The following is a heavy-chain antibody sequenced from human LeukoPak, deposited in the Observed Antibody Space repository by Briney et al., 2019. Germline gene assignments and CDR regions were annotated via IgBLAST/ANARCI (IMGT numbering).Heavy chain of an antibody. CDR3: ARMCSSGPFDY. V-gene: IGHV4-30-2*01. J-gene: IGHJ4*02. CDR2: IYHSGST. Sequence: PSETLSLTCTLSVGSISSGGYYWSWIRQPPGKGLEWIGYIYHSGSTYYNPSLKSRVTISVDTSKNQYSLKLSSVTAADTAVYYCARMCSSGPFDYWGQGTLVTVSS. D-gene: IGHD6-19*01. CDR1: VGSISSGGYY.